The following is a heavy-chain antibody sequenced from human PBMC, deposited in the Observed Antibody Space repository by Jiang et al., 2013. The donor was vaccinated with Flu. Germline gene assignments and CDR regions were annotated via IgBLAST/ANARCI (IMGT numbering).Heavy chain of an antibody. CDR3: ARGVGVTWGEFDC. CDR1: GGSLSRSSSY. V-gene: IGHV4-39*01. D-gene: IGHD1-26*01. Sequence: PGLVKSSETLSLTCTVSGGSLSRSSSYWGWVRQPPGRGLEWIGSIYYSGNTYYNPSLKSRVAMSVDTPKNQFSLKLSSVTAADTAVYYCARGVGVTWGEFDCWGQGTLVTVSS. J-gene: IGHJ4*02. CDR2: IYYSGNT.